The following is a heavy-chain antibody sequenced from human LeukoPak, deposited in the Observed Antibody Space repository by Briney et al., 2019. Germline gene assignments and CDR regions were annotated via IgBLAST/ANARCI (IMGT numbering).Heavy chain of an antibody. Sequence: GGSLRLSCAAPGFIVNTKYMTWVRQPPGKGLECVSVIYTSGTTNYADSVKGRFTISRDNVKNTLHLQMNSLRAEDTAVYYCARGGSPPEALGDTFDVWGQGTLVTVSS. J-gene: IGHJ3*01. CDR1: GFIVNTKY. V-gene: IGHV3-66*01. CDR2: IYTSGTT. D-gene: IGHD1-26*01. CDR3: ARGGSPPEALGDTFDV.